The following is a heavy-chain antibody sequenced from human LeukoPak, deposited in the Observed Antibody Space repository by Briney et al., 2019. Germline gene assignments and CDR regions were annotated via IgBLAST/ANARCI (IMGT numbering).Heavy chain of an antibody. CDR1: GGSISSSSYY. CDR3: ARAQTYCSSTSCNSFDY. J-gene: IGHJ4*02. V-gene: IGHV4-39*07. D-gene: IGHD2-2*01. Sequence: SETLSLTCTVSGGSISSSSYYWGWIRQPPGKGLEWIGSIYYSGSTYYNPSLKSRVTISVDTSKNQFSLKLSSVTAADTAVYYCARAQTYCSSTSCNSFDYWGQGTLVTVSS. CDR2: IYYSGST.